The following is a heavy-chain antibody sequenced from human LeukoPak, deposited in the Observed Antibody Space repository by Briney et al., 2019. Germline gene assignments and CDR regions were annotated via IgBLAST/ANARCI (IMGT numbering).Heavy chain of an antibody. D-gene: IGHD2-2*01. CDR2: IRYDGSNK. CDR3: AKDLSQYRVPGDYFDY. Sequence: GGSLRLSCAASGFTFSSYGMHWVRQAPGKGLEWVAFIRYDGSNKYYADSVKGRFTISRDNSKNTLYLQMNSLRAEDTAVYYCAKDLSQYRVPGDYFDYWGQGTLVTVSS. J-gene: IGHJ4*02. V-gene: IGHV3-30*02. CDR1: GFTFSSYG.